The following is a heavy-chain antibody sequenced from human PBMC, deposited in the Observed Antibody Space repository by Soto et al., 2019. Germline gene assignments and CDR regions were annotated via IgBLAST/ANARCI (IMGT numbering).Heavy chain of an antibody. J-gene: IGHJ2*01. V-gene: IGHV3-33*01. CDR3: TRDVSSGYFDL. CDR2: IWYDGSNT. CDR1: GFTFRNYG. Sequence: QVQLVESGGGVVQPGRSLRLSCAASGFTFRNYGMHWVRQAPGKGLEWVALIWYDGSNTFYTDSVKGRFTISRDNSKSTLHLQMNSLRAEDTAVYYCTRDVSSGYFDLWGRGSLVTVSS.